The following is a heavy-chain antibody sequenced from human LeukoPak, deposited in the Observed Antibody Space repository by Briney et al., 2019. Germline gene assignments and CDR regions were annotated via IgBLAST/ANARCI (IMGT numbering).Heavy chain of an antibody. V-gene: IGHV4-39*01. Sequence: SETLSLTCSVSGGSISSSRSYWGWIRQPPGKGLEWIGSIYYSGSSFDNPALKSRVTISVDTSKNQFSLKLSSVTAADTAVYYCARHRSGWLQSSFDYWGQGTLVTVSS. CDR1: GGSISSSRSY. J-gene: IGHJ4*02. D-gene: IGHD5-24*01. CDR3: ARHRSGWLQSSFDY. CDR2: IYYSGSS.